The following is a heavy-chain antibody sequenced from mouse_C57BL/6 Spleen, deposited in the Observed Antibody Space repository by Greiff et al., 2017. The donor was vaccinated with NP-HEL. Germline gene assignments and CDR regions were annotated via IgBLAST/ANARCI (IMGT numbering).Heavy chain of an antibody. J-gene: IGHJ2*01. CDR3: ARGTTGWADFDY. D-gene: IGHD1-1*01. Sequence: EVQLQQSGPELVKPGASVKIPCKASGYTFTDYNMDWVKQSHGKSLEWIGDINPNNGGTIYNQKFKGKATLTVDKSSSTAYMELRSLTSEDTAVYYCARGTTGWADFDYWGQGTTLTVSS. V-gene: IGHV1-18*01. CDR2: INPNNGGT. CDR1: GYTFTDYN.